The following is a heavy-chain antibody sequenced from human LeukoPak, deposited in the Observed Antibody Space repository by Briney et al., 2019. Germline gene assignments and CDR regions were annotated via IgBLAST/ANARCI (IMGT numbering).Heavy chain of an antibody. J-gene: IGHJ4*02. V-gene: IGHV1-69*04. CDR3: ARESGSDLRGYYFDY. Sequence: SVKVSCKASGGTFSSYAISWVRQAPGQGLEWMGRIIPILPITNHGPKFQGRVTMTADESTSTAYMELSSLRFEDTAVYYCARESGSDLRGYYFDYWGQGTLVTVSS. CDR2: IIPILPIT. D-gene: IGHD5-12*01. CDR1: GGTFSSYA.